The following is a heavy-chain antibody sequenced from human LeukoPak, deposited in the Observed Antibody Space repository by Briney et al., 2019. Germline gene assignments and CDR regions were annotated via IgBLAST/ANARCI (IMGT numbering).Heavy chain of an antibody. J-gene: IGHJ3*02. CDR1: GYTFSSYD. CDR3: ARDRIVGPTDAFDI. V-gene: IGHV1-8*01. CDR2: MNPNSGNT. Sequence: ASVKVSCKASGYTFSSYDINLVRQATGQGLEWMGWMNPNSGNTGYAQKFQGRVTMTRNTSISTAYMELSSLRSEDTAVYYCARDRIVGPTDAFDIWGQGTMVTVSS. D-gene: IGHD1-26*01.